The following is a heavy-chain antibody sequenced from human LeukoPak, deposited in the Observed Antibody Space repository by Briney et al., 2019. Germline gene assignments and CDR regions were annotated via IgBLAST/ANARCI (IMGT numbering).Heavy chain of an antibody. Sequence: SETLSLTCTVSGGSISSGDYYWSWIRQPPGKGLEWIGEINHSGSTNYNPSLKSRVTISVDTSKNQFSLKLSSVTAADTAVYYCARGLSDVWGSYRSYYFDYWGQGTLVTVSS. D-gene: IGHD3-16*02. CDR2: INHSGST. V-gene: IGHV4-39*07. J-gene: IGHJ4*02. CDR1: GGSISSGDYY. CDR3: ARGLSDVWGSYRSYYFDY.